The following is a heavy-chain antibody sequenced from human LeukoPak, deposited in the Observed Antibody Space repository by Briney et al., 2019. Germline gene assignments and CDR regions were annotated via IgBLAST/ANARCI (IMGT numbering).Heavy chain of an antibody. CDR1: GFAFSTFW. CDR2: ISGPGGST. D-gene: IGHD6-25*01. V-gene: IGHV3-23*01. CDR3: AKGGYSSGWRNYFDY. Sequence: GGSLRLSCAAAGFAFSTFWMSWVRQAPGKGLEWVPDISGPGGSTHYANSVKGRFTISRDNSKNTLDLQMNSLRAEDTAVYYCAKGGYSSGWRNYFDYWGQGTLVTVSS. J-gene: IGHJ4*02.